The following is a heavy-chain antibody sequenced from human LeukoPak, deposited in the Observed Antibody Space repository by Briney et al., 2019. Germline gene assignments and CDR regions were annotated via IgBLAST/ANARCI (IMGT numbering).Heavy chain of an antibody. CDR1: GVTVSSNY. CDR3: ARDQGGIGYDILTAGFGMDV. D-gene: IGHD3-9*01. Sequence: GGSLRLSCAASGVTVSSNYMSWVRQAPGKGLEWVSVIYSGGSTHYADSVKGRFTISRDNSKNTLYLQMNSLRAEDTAVYYCARDQGGIGYDILTAGFGMDVWGQGTTATVSS. J-gene: IGHJ6*02. CDR2: IYSGGST. V-gene: IGHV3-53*01.